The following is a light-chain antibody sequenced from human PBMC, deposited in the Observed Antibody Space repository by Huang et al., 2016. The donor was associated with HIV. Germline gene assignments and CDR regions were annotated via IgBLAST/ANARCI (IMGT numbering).Light chain of an antibody. V-gene: IGKV3-15*01. J-gene: IGKJ4*01. Sequence: ERVMTQYPATLSVSPGERATLSCRASQSVSRNLAWSQQKPGQPPRLLISGASTRAPGIPARFSGSGSGTEFTLTISSLQSEDFSVYYCQQYNNWPLTFGGGTKVEIK. CDR3: QQYNNWPLT. CDR1: QSVSRN. CDR2: GAS.